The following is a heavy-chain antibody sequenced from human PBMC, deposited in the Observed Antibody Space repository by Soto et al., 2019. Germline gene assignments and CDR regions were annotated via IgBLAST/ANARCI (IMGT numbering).Heavy chain of an antibody. CDR1: GFTFSSYS. CDR2: ISGSGGST. D-gene: IGHD3-16*02. Sequence: PGGSLRLSCAASGFTFSSYSMNWVRQAPGKGLEWVSAISGSGGSTYYADSVKGRFTISRDNSKNTLYLQMNSLRAEDTAVYYCAKSGRDYDYIWGSYRLYYFDYWGQGTPVTVSS. J-gene: IGHJ4*02. V-gene: IGHV3-23*01. CDR3: AKSGRDYDYIWGSYRLYYFDY.